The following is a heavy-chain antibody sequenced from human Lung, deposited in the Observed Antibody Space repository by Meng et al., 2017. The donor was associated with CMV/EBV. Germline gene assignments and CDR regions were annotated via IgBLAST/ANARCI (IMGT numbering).Heavy chain of an antibody. CDR1: GFTFSDYY. Sequence: GGSXRLXXSVSGFTFSDYYMHWFRQAPGKGLEWVSYISSTGGTRYYADSVNGRFTVSRDNVKSSLFLQMNSLRVEDTAVYYCASGLRFLESSTPRDYWGQGTXVTVSS. CDR3: ASGLRFLESSTPRDY. CDR2: ISSTGGTR. D-gene: IGHD3-3*01. J-gene: IGHJ4*02. V-gene: IGHV3-11*01.